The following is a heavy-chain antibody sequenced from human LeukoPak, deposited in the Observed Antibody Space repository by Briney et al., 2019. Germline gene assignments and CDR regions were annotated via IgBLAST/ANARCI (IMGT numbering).Heavy chain of an antibody. Sequence: PSETLSLTCAVYGGSFSGYYWSWIRQPPGKGLEWIGEINHSGSTNYNPSLKSRVTISVDTSKNQFSLKLSSVTAADTAVYYCARARGYSYRTHRFDPWGQGTLVTVSS. J-gene: IGHJ5*02. CDR1: GGSFSGYY. D-gene: IGHD5-18*01. CDR2: INHSGST. CDR3: ARARGYSYRTHRFDP. V-gene: IGHV4-34*01.